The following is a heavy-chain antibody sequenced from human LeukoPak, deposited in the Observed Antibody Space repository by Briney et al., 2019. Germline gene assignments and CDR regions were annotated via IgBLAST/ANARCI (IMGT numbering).Heavy chain of an antibody. D-gene: IGHD3-3*01. Sequence: GGPLRLSCAASGFTFSSYWMSWVRQAPGKGLEWVANIKQDGSEKYYVDSVKGRFTISRDNAKNSLYLQMNSLRAEDTAVYYCARDTPGSYYDFWSASLDYWGQGTLVTVSS. CDR3: ARDTPGSYYDFWSASLDY. CDR2: IKQDGSEK. V-gene: IGHV3-7*01. J-gene: IGHJ4*02. CDR1: GFTFSSYW.